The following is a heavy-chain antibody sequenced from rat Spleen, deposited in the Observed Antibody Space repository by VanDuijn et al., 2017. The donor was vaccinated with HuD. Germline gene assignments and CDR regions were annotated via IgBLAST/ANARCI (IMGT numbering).Heavy chain of an antibody. J-gene: IGHJ2*01. CDR2: ISTVGDTT. CDR3: TTEGYN. V-gene: IGHV5-27*01. D-gene: IGHD1-11*01. Sequence: EVQLVESDGGLVQPGRSMKLSCAASGFTFSDYDMAWVRQAPTKGLEWVASISTVGDTTYYRDSVKGRFTMSRDNTKSTLYLQMDSLRSEDTATYYCTTEGYNWGQGVMVTVSS. CDR1: GFTFSDYD.